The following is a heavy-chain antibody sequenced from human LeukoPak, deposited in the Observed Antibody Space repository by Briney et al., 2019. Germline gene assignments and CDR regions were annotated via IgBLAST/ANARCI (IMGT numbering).Heavy chain of an antibody. Sequence: SETLSLTCTVSGGSISSGSYYWGWIRQPPGKGLEWIGNIYYSGSTYYNPSLKSRVTVSLDTAKNQYSLQLSSVSAADTAIYYCARGHTGQNWFDPWGQGTLVTVSS. V-gene: IGHV4-39*07. CDR2: IYYSGST. D-gene: IGHD2-8*02. CDR3: ARGHTGQNWFDP. J-gene: IGHJ5*02. CDR1: GGSISSGSYY.